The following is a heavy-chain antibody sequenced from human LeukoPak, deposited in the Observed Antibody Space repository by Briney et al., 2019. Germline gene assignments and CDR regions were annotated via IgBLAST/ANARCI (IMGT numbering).Heavy chain of an antibody. D-gene: IGHD2-2*02. Sequence: SETLSLTCAVYGGSFSGYYWSWIRQPPGKGLEWVGEINHSGSTNYNPSLKSRVTISVDTSKNQFSLKLSSVTAADTAVYYCARAGYCSSTSCYTNFDYWGQGTLVTVSS. J-gene: IGHJ4*02. CDR1: GGSFSGYY. CDR3: ARAGYCSSTSCYTNFDY. CDR2: INHSGST. V-gene: IGHV4-34*01.